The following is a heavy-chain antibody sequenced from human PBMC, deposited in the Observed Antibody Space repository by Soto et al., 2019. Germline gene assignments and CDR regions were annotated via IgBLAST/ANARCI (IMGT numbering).Heavy chain of an antibody. CDR2: MNPNSGNT. Sequence: GASVKVSCKASGYTFTSYDINWVRQATGQGLEWMGWMNPNSGNTGYAQKFQGRVTMTRNTSISTAYMELSSLRSEDTAVYYCARGASGSYTRGWVWYYYYMDVWGKGTTVTISS. V-gene: IGHV1-8*01. CDR3: ARGASGSYTRGWVWYYYYMDV. D-gene: IGHD3-10*01. CDR1: GYTFTSYD. J-gene: IGHJ6*03.